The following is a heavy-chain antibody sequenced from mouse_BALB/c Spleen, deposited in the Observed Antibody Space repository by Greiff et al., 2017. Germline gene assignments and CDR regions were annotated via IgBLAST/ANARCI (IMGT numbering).Heavy chain of an antibody. D-gene: IGHD4-1*01. V-gene: IGHV5-12-2*01. J-gene: IGHJ3*01. Sequence: DVKLVESGGGLVRPGGSLKLSCAASGFTFSSYTMSWVRQTPEKRLEWVAYISNGGGSTYYPDTVKGRFTISRDNAKNTLYLQMSSLKSEDTAMYYCARHGRTGTGGAWLAYWGQGTLVTVSA. CDR2: ISNGGGST. CDR3: ARHGRTGTGGAWLAY. CDR1: GFTFSSYT.